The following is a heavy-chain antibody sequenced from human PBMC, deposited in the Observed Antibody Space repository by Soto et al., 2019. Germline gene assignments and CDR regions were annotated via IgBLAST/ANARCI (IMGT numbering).Heavy chain of an antibody. CDR3: AIPVVDHYDILPWNGMDV. Sequence: SVKVSCKASGGTFSSYTISWVRQAPGQGLEWMGRIIPILGIANYAQKFQGRVTITADKSTSTAYLELSSLRSEDTAVYYCAIPVVDHYDILPWNGMDVGGELTRVIV. V-gene: IGHV1-69*02. J-gene: IGHJ6*02. CDR1: GGTFSSYT. D-gene: IGHD3-9*01. CDR2: IIPILGIA.